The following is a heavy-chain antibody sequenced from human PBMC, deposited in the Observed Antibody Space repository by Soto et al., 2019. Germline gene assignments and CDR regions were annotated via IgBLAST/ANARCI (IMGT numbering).Heavy chain of an antibody. Sequence: SETLSLTCTVSGGSINSDGYYWSWIRQHPGKGLEWIGYIHYSGNTYYNPSLKSRITISIDTSKNQFSLQLSSVTVADTAVYFCARDSLDSSGNFMRHPDAFDVWGQGTGVTVSS. CDR1: GGSINSDGYY. D-gene: IGHD3-22*01. V-gene: IGHV4-31*02. CDR3: ARDSLDSSGNFMRHPDAFDV. CDR2: IHYSGNT. J-gene: IGHJ3*01.